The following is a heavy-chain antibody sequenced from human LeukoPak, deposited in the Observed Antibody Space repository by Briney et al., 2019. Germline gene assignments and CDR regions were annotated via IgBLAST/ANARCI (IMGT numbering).Heavy chain of an antibody. J-gene: IGHJ4*02. D-gene: IGHD3-10*01. V-gene: IGHV1-2*04. CDR1: GYTFTSYY. Sequence: ASVKVSCKASGYTFTSYYMHWVRQAPGQGLEWMGWINPNSGGTNYAQKFQGWVTMTRDTSISTAYMELSRLRSDDTAVYYCARKENVYYYFDYWGQGTLVTVSS. CDR2: INPNSGGT. CDR3: ARKENVYYYFDY.